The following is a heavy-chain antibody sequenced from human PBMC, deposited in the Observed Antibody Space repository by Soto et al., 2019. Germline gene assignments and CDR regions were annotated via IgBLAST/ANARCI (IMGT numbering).Heavy chain of an antibody. V-gene: IGHV2-5*02. CDR3: SHRAGLQGNWDGGYFDF. CDR2: IYWDDDK. CDR1: GFSLSSSGVG. J-gene: IGHJ4*02. Sequence: QITLKESGPTRVKPTQTLTLACTFSGFSLSSSGVGVGWIRQPPGKALEQLALIYWDDDKRYSPSLKSRLTIPKDTSKNLVVLTMTNMDPVDTATYYCSHRAGLQGNWDGGYFDFWGQGALVTVSS. D-gene: IGHD1-1*01.